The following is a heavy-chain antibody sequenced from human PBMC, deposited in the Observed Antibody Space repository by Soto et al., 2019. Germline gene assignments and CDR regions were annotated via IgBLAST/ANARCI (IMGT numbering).Heavy chain of an antibody. CDR1: GYSFTSYW. D-gene: IGHD3-3*01. CDR3: ARHRHVLRFLEWPRGGWFDP. V-gene: IGHV5-51*01. CDR2: IYPGDSDT. Sequence: GESLKISCKGSGYSFTSYWIGWVRQMPGKGLEWMGIIYPGDSDTRYSPSFQGQVTISADKSISTAYLQWSSLKASDTAMYYCARHRHVLRFLEWPRGGWFDPWGQGTLVTVSS. J-gene: IGHJ5*02.